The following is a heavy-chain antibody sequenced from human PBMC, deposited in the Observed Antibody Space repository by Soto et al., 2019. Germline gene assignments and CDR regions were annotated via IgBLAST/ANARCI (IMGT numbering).Heavy chain of an antibody. CDR2: IYTSGST. V-gene: IGHV4-4*07. J-gene: IGHJ6*02. CDR1: GGSISSYY. D-gene: IGHD3-10*01. CDR3: ARDRGGGILWFGDPGGFSV. Sequence: NLSETLSLTCTVSGGSISSYYWSWIRQPAGKGLEWIGRIYTSGSTNYNPSLKSRVTMSVDTSKNQFSLKLSSVTAADTAMYYCARDRGGGILWFGDPGGFSVWGQGTTVTVSS.